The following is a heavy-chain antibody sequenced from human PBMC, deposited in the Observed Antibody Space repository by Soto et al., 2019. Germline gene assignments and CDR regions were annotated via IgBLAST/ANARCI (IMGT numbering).Heavy chain of an antibody. V-gene: IGHV4-34*01. D-gene: IGHD5-12*01. J-gene: IGHJ4*02. CDR2: INHSGST. CDR3: ARCAERWPRGFDY. Sequence: QVQLQQWGAGLLKPSETLSLTCAVYGGSFSGYYWSWIRQPPGKGLEWIGEINHSGSTNYNPSLKSRVTISVDTSKNQFSLKLSSVTAADTAVYYCARCAERWPRGFDYWGQGTLVTVSS. CDR1: GGSFSGYY.